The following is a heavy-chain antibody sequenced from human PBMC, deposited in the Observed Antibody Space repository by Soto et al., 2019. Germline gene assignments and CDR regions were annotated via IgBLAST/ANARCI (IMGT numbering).Heavy chain of an antibody. CDR2: IYYSGST. V-gene: IGHV4-30-4*01. J-gene: IGHJ6*02. CDR1: GGSISSGDYY. D-gene: IGHD3-10*01. CDR3: ARAVSERAPRGDYYYYGMDV. Sequence: PSETLSLTCTVPGGSISSGDYYWSWIRQPPGKGLEWIGYIYYSGSTYYNPSLKSRVTISVDTSKNQFSLKLSSVTAADTAVYYCARAVSERAPRGDYYYYGMDVWGQGTTVTVSS.